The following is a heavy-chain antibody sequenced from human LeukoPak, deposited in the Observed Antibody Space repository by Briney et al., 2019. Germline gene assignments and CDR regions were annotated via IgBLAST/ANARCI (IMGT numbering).Heavy chain of an antibody. CDR2: FDPEDGET. Sequence: GASVKVSCKVSGYTLTELSMHWVRQAPGKGLEWMGGFDPEDGETIYAQKFQGRVTMTEDTSTDTAYMELSSLRSEDTAVYYCATDTGGPGAFDIWGQGTMVTVSS. D-gene: IGHD2-8*02. J-gene: IGHJ3*02. CDR3: ATDTGGPGAFDI. CDR1: GYTLTELS. V-gene: IGHV1-24*01.